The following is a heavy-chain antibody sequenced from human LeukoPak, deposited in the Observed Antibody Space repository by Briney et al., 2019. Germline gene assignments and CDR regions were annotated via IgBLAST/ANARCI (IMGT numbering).Heavy chain of an antibody. J-gene: IGHJ3*01. V-gene: IGHV4-38-2*02. CDR2: IYHGGST. CDR1: GFSISSGYY. Sequence: SETLSLTCTVSGFSISSGYYWGWIRQPPGKGLEWIGSIYHGGSTYYNPSLKSRVTISVDTPKNQFSLKLSSVTAADTAVYYCARVMTTVTTWAFDVWGQGTMVTVFS. D-gene: IGHD4-17*01. CDR3: ARVMTTVTTWAFDV.